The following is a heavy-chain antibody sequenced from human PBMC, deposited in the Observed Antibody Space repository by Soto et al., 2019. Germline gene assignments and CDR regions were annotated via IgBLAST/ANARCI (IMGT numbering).Heavy chain of an antibody. D-gene: IGHD1-7*01. CDR3: ARVPNFRLNWNYPRGGMDV. J-gene: IGHJ6*02. V-gene: IGHV1-3*01. CDR1: GYTFTSYA. Sequence: ASVKVSCKASGYTFTSYAMHWVRQAPGQRLEWMGWINAGNGNTKYSQKFQGRVTITRDTSASTAYMELSSLRSEDTAVYYCARVPNFRLNWNYPRGGMDVWGQGTTVTVSS. CDR2: INAGNGNT.